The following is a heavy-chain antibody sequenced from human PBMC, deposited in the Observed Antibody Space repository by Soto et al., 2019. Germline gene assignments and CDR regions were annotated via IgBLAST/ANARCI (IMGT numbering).Heavy chain of an antibody. J-gene: IGHJ4*02. Sequence: SVRLSCSASGFTFSTYSMNWVRQAPGKGLEWGSSISSSSSYIYYADSVKRRFTISRDNAKNSLYLQMNRLRAEDTAVYYCAKGGSSCCTDGSCYLPFDYWGQGTLVTVSS. V-gene: IGHV3-21*01. CDR1: GFTFSTYS. CDR2: ISSSSSYI. CDR3: AKGGSSCCTDGSCYLPFDY. D-gene: IGHD2-15*01.